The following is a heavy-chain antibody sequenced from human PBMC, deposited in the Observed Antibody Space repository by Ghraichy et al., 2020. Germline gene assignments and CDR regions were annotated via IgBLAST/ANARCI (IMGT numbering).Heavy chain of an antibody. Sequence: SETLSLTCTVSGGSISSYYWTWIRQPPGKGLEWIGSFSYSGRTNYNPSLKSRVTISVDTSKNQFSLKLSSVTAADTAMYYCARMKDVYTLYYFDYWGQGTLVTVSS. V-gene: IGHV4-59*01. CDR3: ARMKDVYTLYYFDY. CDR2: FSYSGRT. D-gene: IGHD5-24*01. CDR1: GGSISSYY. J-gene: IGHJ4*02.